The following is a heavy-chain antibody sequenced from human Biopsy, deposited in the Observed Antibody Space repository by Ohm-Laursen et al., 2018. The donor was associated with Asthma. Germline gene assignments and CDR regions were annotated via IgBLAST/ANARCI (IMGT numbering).Heavy chain of an antibody. CDR1: GGSFSNFA. V-gene: IGHV1-69*04. D-gene: IGHD3-22*01. Sequence: SVKVSCKTSGGSFSNFAFSWVRQAPGHGLEWMGTILTKFDITSYAEKFQGRVTITADKSTSTTYMELCRLRSEDTAVYYCARSYDTDSYPVLVLDYWGQGTLVTVSS. J-gene: IGHJ4*02. CDR3: ARSYDTDSYPVLVLDY. CDR2: ILTKFDIT.